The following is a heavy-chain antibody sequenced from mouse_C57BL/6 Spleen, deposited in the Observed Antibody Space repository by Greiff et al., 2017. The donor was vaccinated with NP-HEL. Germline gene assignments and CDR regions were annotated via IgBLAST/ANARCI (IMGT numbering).Heavy chain of an antibody. CDR3: ARTRNGHYFFDY. Sequence: VQRVESGPELVKPGASVKISCKASGYAFSSSWMNWVKQRPGKGLEWIGRIYPGDGDTNYNGKFKGKATLTADKSSSPAYMQLSSLTSEDSAVYFCARTRNGHYFFDYWGQGTTLTVSS. D-gene: IGHD2-1*01. CDR2: IYPGDGDT. J-gene: IGHJ2*01. CDR1: GYAFSSSW. V-gene: IGHV1-82*01.